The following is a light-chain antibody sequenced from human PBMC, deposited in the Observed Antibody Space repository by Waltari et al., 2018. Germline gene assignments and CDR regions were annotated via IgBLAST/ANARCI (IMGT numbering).Light chain of an antibody. CDR2: KDS. CDR1: AFGNQY. CDR3: QAWDSTTYVI. Sequence: SYDLTQPLSVSVSPGQTASITCPGEAFGNQYVSWYQQRPDHSPVLVIYKDSRRPSGIPERFSGSSSGNTATLTITGTQAVDEADYFCQAWDSTTYVIFGGGTTLTVL. V-gene: IGLV3-1*01. J-gene: IGLJ2*01.